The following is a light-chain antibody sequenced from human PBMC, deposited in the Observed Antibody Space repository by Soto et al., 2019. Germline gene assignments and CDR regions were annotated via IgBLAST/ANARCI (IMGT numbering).Light chain of an antibody. CDR2: GAS. CDR3: QQYGSSPRT. V-gene: IGKV3-20*01. CDR1: QSVSSNY. J-gene: IGKJ2*02. Sequence: IVLTQSPGTLSLSPGERATLSCRASQSVSSNYLAWYQQKPGQGPRLLIFGASSRLTGIPDRVSGSGSGTDFTLPISRLEPEDVGVYYCQQYGSSPRTFGRGTKVEIK.